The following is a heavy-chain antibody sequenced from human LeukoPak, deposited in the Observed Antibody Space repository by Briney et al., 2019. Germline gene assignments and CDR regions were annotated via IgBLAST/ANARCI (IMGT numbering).Heavy chain of an antibody. D-gene: IGHD3-10*01. CDR1: GYTFTSYY. CDR2: INPSGGST. CDR3: ARVGTKTYGSGSYYYLDY. J-gene: IGHJ4*02. V-gene: IGHV1-46*01. Sequence: ASVKVSCKASGYTFTSYYMHWVRQAPGQGLEWMGIINPSGGSTSYAQKLQGRVTMTTDTSTSTAYMELRSLRSDDTAVYYCARVGTKTYGSGSYYYLDYWGQGTLVTVSS.